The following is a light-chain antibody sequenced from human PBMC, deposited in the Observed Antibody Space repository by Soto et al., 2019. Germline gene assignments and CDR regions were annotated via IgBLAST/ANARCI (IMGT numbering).Light chain of an antibody. CDR3: HQYGRSLLT. J-gene: IGKJ4*01. CDR1: EAVGNY. CDR2: GAF. V-gene: IGKV3-20*01. Sequence: EIVLTQSPDTLSLSPGVRATLSCRASEAVGNYLAWYQQKPGQAPRLVIFGAFNRASGITDRFSGSGSRTDVTLTISRLEVEDFGVYYCHQYGRSLLTFGGGTQVEIK.